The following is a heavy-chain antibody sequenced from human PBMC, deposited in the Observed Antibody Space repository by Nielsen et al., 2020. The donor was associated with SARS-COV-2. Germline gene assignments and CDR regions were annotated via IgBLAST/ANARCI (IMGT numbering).Heavy chain of an antibody. Sequence: ESLKISCAVHGGYFSGYYWSWIRQPPGKGLEWIGEINHSGSTNYNPSLKSRVTISVDTSKNQFSLKLSSVTAADTAVYYCARGVGEQQLVFDYWGQGTLVTVSS. J-gene: IGHJ4*02. CDR3: ARGVGEQQLVFDY. CDR2: INHSGST. V-gene: IGHV4-34*01. D-gene: IGHD6-13*01. CDR1: GGYFSGYY.